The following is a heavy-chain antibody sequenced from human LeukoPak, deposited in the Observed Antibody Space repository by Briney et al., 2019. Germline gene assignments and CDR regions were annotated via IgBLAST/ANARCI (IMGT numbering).Heavy chain of an antibody. Sequence: GGSLRLSCAASGFTFSSYAMHWVRQAPGKGLEWVAVISYDGSNKYYADSVKGRFTISRDNSKNTLYLQMNSLRAEDTAVYYCARDPFYWGQGTLVTVSS. CDR3: ARDPFY. CDR1: GFTFSSYA. V-gene: IGHV3-30-3*01. J-gene: IGHJ4*02. CDR2: ISYDGSNK.